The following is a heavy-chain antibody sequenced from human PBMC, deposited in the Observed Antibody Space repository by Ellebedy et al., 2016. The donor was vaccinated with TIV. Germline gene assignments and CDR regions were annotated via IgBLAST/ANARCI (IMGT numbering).Heavy chain of an antibody. CDR3: ARGDDFWSGYLDY. J-gene: IGHJ4*02. Sequence: PGGSLRLSCEVSGFTFSNYAMHWVRQAPGKGLEWVTLISFDETKKYYAASVKGRFTISRDNSKSTLYLQMNSLRAEDTAVYYCARGDDFWSGYLDYWGQGTLVTVSS. CDR2: ISFDETKK. D-gene: IGHD3-3*01. CDR1: GFTFSNYA. V-gene: IGHV3-30-3*01.